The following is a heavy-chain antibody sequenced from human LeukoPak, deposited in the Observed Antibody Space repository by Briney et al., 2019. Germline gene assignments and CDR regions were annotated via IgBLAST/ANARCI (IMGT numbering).Heavy chain of an antibody. CDR2: TYYRSKWYT. Sequence: SQTLSLTCAISGDSVSSNSAAWNWTRQSPSRGLECLGRTYYRSKWYTDYAVSVKSRITINPDTSKNQFSLQLNSVTPEDTAVYYCARGDGYNTGLLDSWGQGTLVTVSS. CDR1: GDSVSSNSAA. D-gene: IGHD5-24*01. CDR3: ARGDGYNTGLLDS. V-gene: IGHV6-1*01. J-gene: IGHJ4*02.